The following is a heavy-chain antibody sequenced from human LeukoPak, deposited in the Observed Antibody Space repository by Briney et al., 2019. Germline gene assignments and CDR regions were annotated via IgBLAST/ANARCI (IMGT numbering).Heavy chain of an antibody. CDR2: ISSSSSYI. D-gene: IGHD2/OR15-2a*01. Sequence: GGSLRLSCAGSGFTFSDYYMNWIRQAPGNGLEWVSSISSSSSYIYYADSVKGRFTISRDNAKNSLYLQMNSLRAEDTAVYYCARGNSRGLGAFDIWGQGTMVTVSS. CDR1: GFTFSDYY. J-gene: IGHJ3*02. V-gene: IGHV3-21*01. CDR3: ARGNSRGLGAFDI.